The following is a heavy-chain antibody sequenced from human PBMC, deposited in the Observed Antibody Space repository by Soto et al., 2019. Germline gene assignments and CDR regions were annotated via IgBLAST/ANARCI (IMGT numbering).Heavy chain of an antibody. D-gene: IGHD3-3*01. CDR1: GFTFSSYW. J-gene: IGHJ1*01. CDR3: ARGSYYDFWSGYRQYFQH. CDR2: IKQDGSEK. Sequence: GGSLRLSCAASGFTFSSYWMSWVRQAPGKGLEWVANIKQDGSEKYYVDSVKGRFTISRDNAKNSLYLQMNSLRAEDTAVYYCARGSYYDFWSGYRQYFQHWGQGTLVTVSS. V-gene: IGHV3-7*01.